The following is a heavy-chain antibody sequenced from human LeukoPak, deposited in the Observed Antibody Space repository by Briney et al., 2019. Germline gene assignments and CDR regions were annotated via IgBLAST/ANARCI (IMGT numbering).Heavy chain of an antibody. CDR1: GYTFTSYG. D-gene: IGHD4-11*01. CDR3: ARDLYRDSLPVSWFDP. Sequence: ASVKVSCKASGYTFTSYGISWVRQAPGQGLEWMGWISDYNGNTNYAQKHQGRVTMTTETSTSTAYMELRSLRSDDTAVYYCARDLYRDSLPVSWFDPWGQGTLVTVSS. V-gene: IGHV1-18*01. J-gene: IGHJ5*02. CDR2: ISDYNGNT.